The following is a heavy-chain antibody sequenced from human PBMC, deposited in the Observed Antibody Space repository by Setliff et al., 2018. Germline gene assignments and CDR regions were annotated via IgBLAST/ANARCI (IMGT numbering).Heavy chain of an antibody. CDR3: ARYRNYFDSSGQTQYYFDY. CDR2: IYYSGAT. D-gene: IGHD3-22*01. J-gene: IGHJ4*02. V-gene: IGHV4-59*01. CDR1: GDSINPYY. Sequence: SEPLSLTCSVSGDSINPYYWTWIRQPPGKGLEWIGFIYYSGATTYNPSLKSRVTISVDTSKNQFSLNLNSVTAADTAVYYCARYRNYFDSSGQTQYYFDYWGQGTLVTVSS.